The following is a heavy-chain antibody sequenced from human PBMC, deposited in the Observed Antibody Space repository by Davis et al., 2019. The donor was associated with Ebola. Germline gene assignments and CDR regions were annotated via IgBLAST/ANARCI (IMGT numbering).Heavy chain of an antibody. Sequence: GESLKISCAASGFTFSSYGMHWVRQAPGKGLEWVSSISSSSSYIYYADSVKGRFTISRDNSKNTLYLQMNSLRAEDTAVYYCAKDRHCSSTSCYTTYFDYWGQGTLVTVSS. J-gene: IGHJ4*02. CDR2: ISSSSSYI. V-gene: IGHV3-21*01. CDR3: AKDRHCSSTSCYTTYFDY. CDR1: GFTFSSYG. D-gene: IGHD2-2*02.